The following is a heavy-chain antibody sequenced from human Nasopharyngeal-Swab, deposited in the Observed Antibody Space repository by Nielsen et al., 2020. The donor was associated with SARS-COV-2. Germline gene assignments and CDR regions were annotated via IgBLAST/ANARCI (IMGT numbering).Heavy chain of an antibody. V-gene: IGHV3-48*03. CDR1: GFTFSSYE. Sequence: GESLKISCAAPGFTFSSYEMNWVRQAPGKGLEWVSYISSSGSTIYYADSVKGRFAISRDNAKNSLYLQMNSLRAEDTAVYYCARGGGSGSYWDYWGQGTLVTVSS. D-gene: IGHD3-10*01. J-gene: IGHJ4*02. CDR3: ARGGGSGSYWDY. CDR2: ISSSGSTI.